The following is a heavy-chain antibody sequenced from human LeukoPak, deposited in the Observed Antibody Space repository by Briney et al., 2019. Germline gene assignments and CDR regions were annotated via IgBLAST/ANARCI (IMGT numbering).Heavy chain of an antibody. CDR3: AKAVESRWELLYYFDY. CDR1: GFTFSSYA. V-gene: IGHV3-30-3*01. Sequence: GRSLRLSCAASGFTFSSYAMHWVRQAPGKGLEWVAVISYDGSNKYYADSVKGRFTISRDNSKNTLYLQMNSLRAEDTAVYYCAKAVESRWELLYYFDYWGQGTLVTVSS. J-gene: IGHJ4*02. D-gene: IGHD1-26*01. CDR2: ISYDGSNK.